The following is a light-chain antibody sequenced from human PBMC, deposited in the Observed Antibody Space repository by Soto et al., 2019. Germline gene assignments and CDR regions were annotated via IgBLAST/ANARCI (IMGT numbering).Light chain of an antibody. Sequence: DIQMTQSPSTLSASVGDRVTIACRASQSISGCLAWYQRRPGKAPKLLIYDASNLETGVPSRFSGSGSGTEFTLTISSLQPDDFASYYCQQYSDYPLTFGGGTKVEIK. CDR3: QQYSDYPLT. V-gene: IGKV1-5*01. CDR1: QSISGC. CDR2: DAS. J-gene: IGKJ4*01.